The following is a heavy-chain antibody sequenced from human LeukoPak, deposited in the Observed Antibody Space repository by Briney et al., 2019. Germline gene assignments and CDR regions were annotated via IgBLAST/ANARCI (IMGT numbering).Heavy chain of an antibody. V-gene: IGHV3-64*02. D-gene: IGHD2-15*01. CDR1: GFTFSSYA. CDR3: ARGAGYCSGGSCHKGVDV. J-gene: IGHJ6*02. Sequence: PGGSLRLSCAASGFTFSSYAMHWVRQAPGKGLEYVSAISSNGGSTYYADSVKGRFTISRDNSKNTLYLQMGSLRAEDMAVYYCARGAGYCSGGSCHKGVDVWGQGTTVTVSS. CDR2: ISSNGGST.